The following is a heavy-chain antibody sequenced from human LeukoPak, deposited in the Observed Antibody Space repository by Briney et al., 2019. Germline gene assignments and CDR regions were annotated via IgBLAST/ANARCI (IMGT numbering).Heavy chain of an antibody. D-gene: IGHD1-26*01. CDR3: ARVVGAYYFDY. V-gene: IGHV3-74*01. CDR2: INSDGSST. CDR1: GFTFSNYW. J-gene: IGHJ4*02. Sequence: GGSLRLSCAASGFTFSNYWMHWVRQAPGEGLVWVAHINSDGSSTSYADSVKGRFTISRDNAKNTLYLQMNSLRAEDTAVYYCARVVGAYYFDYWGQGTLVTVSS.